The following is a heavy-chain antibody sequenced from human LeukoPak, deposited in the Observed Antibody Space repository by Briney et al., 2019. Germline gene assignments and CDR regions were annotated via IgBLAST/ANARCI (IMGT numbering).Heavy chain of an antibody. J-gene: IGHJ4*02. Sequence: SETLSLTCTVSGGSVSSGSYYWSWIRQPPGKGLEWIGYIYYNGSTNYNPSLKSRVTISVDTSKNQFSLKLSSVTAADTAVYYCAAEVGDYVDYWGQGTLVTVSS. CDR1: GGSVSSGSYY. CDR2: IYYNGST. D-gene: IGHD1-26*01. CDR3: AAEVGDYVDY. V-gene: IGHV4-61*01.